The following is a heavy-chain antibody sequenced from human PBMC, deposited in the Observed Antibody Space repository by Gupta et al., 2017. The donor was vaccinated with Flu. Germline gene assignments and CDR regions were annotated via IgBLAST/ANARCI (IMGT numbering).Heavy chain of an antibody. J-gene: IGHJ4*02. V-gene: IGHV3-33*01. CDR2: IWYDGSNK. Sequence: QVQLVESGGGVVQPGRSLRLSCAASGFTFSSYGMHWVRQAPGKGLEWVAVIWYDGSNKYYADSVKGRFTISRDNSKNTLYLQMNSLRAEDTAVYYCARSQVVITVTNLAFDYWGQGTLVTVSS. CDR1: GFTFSSYG. CDR3: ARSQVVITVTNLAFDY. D-gene: IGHD4-17*01.